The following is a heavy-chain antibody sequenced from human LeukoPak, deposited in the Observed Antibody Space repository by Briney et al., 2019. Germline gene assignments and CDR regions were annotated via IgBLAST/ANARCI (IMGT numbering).Heavy chain of an antibody. CDR1: GYSFTSYW. V-gene: IGHV5-51*01. J-gene: IGHJ4*02. D-gene: IGHD3-22*01. CDR3: ASSYDSSGYYYVLDY. Sequence: GESLKISCKGSGYSFTSYWIGWVRQTPGKGLEWMGIIYPGDSDTRYSPSFQGQVTISADKSISTAYLQWSSLKASDTAMYYCASSYDSSGYYYVLDYWGQGTLVTVSS. CDR2: IYPGDSDT.